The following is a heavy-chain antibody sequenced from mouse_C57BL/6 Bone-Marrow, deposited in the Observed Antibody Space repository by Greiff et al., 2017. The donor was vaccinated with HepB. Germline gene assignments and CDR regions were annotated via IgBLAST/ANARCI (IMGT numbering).Heavy chain of an antibody. CDR3: AIFITTVVSRDY. CDR2: IHPSDSDT. D-gene: IGHD1-1*01. Sequence: QQRPGQGLEWIGRIHPSDSDTNYNQKFKGKATLTVDKSSSTAYMQLSSLTSEDSAVYYCAIFITTVVSRDYWGQGTTLTVSS. J-gene: IGHJ2*01. V-gene: IGHV1-74*01.